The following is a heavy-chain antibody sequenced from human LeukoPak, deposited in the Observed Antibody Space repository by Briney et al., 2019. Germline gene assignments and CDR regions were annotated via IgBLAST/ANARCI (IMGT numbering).Heavy chain of an antibody. Sequence: GGSLQISCKGSGFNFTNYWIGRVRHVPGKGPGWVGIFYPGDSDTRYSPSFQGQVTISTDKSISTAYLQWSSLKASDTAMYYCARREGYNWNLNCFDHWGQGTLVTVSS. V-gene: IGHV5-51*01. D-gene: IGHD1-20*01. CDR1: GFNFTNYW. CDR3: ARREGYNWNLNCFDH. CDR2: FYPGDSDT. J-gene: IGHJ5*02.